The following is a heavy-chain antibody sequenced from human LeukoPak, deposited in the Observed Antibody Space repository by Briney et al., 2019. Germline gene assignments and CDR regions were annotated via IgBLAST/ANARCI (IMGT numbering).Heavy chain of an antibody. CDR1: GFTNYW. D-gene: IGHD3-10*01. J-gene: IGHJ4*02. CDR3: ARQHGSGSYYSRAIDY. CDR2: IYSDGSDT. V-gene: IGHV5-51*01. Sequence: GESLRISCKGSGFTNYWIGWVRQMPGKGLEWMGIIYSDGSDTRYSPSFQGQVTISADKSISTAYLQWSSLKASDTAMYYCARQHGSGSYYSRAIDYWGQGTLVTVSS.